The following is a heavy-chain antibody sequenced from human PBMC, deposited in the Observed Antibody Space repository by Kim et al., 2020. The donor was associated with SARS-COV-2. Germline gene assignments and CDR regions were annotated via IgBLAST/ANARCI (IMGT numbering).Heavy chain of an antibody. Sequence: STHYTPSLKSRVTISVDTSKNQFSLKVNSVTAADTAIYYCARVGISSLLDYWGQGALVTVSS. D-gene: IGHD2-15*01. CDR2: ST. J-gene: IGHJ4*02. V-gene: IGHV4-39*01. CDR3: ARVGISSLLDY.